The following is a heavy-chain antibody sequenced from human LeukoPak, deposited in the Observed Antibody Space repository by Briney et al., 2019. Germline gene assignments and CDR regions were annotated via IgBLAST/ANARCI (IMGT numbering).Heavy chain of an antibody. CDR2: IDWNSSNL. Sequence: GGSLRLACAASGFTFGDYAMHWVGHTPGKGLEWVSGIDWNSSNLVYADSVKCRFTISRDSAKNSMYLQMSSLRDEDMAFYCCAKDRSSTLDDAFDFWGQGTMVTVSS. CDR3: AKDRSSTLDDAFDF. V-gene: IGHV3-9*03. CDR1: GFTFGDYA. D-gene: IGHD2-2*01. J-gene: IGHJ3*01.